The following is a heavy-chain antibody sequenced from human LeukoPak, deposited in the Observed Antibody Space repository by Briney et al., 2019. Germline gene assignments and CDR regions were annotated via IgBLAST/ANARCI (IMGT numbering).Heavy chain of an antibody. D-gene: IGHD1-26*01. Sequence: PSQTLSLTCTVSGGSISSGGYYWSWIRQHPGKGLEWIGYIYYSGSTYYNPSLKSRVTISVDTSKNQFSLKLNSVTAADTAVYYCARSHSGSSLVEHWGQGTLVTVSS. J-gene: IGHJ1*01. CDR3: ARSHSGSSLVEH. V-gene: IGHV4-31*03. CDR2: IYYSGST. CDR1: GGSISSGGYY.